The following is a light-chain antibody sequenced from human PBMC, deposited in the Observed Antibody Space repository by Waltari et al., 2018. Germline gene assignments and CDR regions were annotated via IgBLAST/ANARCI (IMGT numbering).Light chain of an antibody. J-gene: IGKJ2*01. Sequence: DIQLTQSPSFLSASVGDRVTIPCRASQGISSYLAWYQQKPGKAPKLLIYAASTLQSGVPSRFSGSGSGTEFTLTISSLQPEDFATYYCQQLNSEGTFGQGTKLEIK. CDR1: QGISSY. V-gene: IGKV1-9*01. CDR2: AAS. CDR3: QQLNSEGT.